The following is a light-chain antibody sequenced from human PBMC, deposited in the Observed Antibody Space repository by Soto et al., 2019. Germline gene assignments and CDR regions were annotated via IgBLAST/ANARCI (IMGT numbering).Light chain of an antibody. CDR2: AAS. J-gene: IGKJ4*01. CDR1: QGLSSY. CDR3: LSGHSRP. Sequence: DVQLTKNPSSLSPPPGARVTIICRASQGLSSYLAWYQQKPGKAPKLLIYAASNLQSGVPSRFSGSGSGTDFTLTISSLQPEDFATYVFLSGHSRPFGGGTKVDIK. V-gene: IGKV1-12*02.